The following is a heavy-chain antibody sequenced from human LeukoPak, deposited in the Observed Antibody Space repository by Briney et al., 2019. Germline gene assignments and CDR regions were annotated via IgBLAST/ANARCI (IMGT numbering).Heavy chain of an antibody. D-gene: IGHD3-10*01. Sequence: SETLSLTCAVYGGSFSGYYWSWIRQPPGKGLEWIGEINHSGSTNYNPSLKGRVTISVDTSKNQFSLKLSSVTAADTAVYYCARGSVYYGSGSYDYWGQGTLVTVSS. CDR2: INHSGST. CDR1: GGSFSGYY. J-gene: IGHJ4*02. V-gene: IGHV4-34*01. CDR3: ARGSVYYGSGSYDY.